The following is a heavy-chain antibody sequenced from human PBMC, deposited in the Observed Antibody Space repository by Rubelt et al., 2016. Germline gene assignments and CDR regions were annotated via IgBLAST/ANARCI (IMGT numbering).Heavy chain of an antibody. CDR2: IYYSGST. CDR1: GGSISSSSYY. V-gene: IGHV4-39*01. J-gene: IGHJ4*02. D-gene: IGHD3-22*01. Sequence: QLQLQESGPGLVKPSETLSLTCTVSGGSISSSSYYWGWIRQPPGKGLEWIGSIYYSGSTYYNPSLKSRVTISVDTSKNQFTLRLRFVTAADTAVYDCARTYYYDSSGPVDYWGQGTPVTVSS. CDR3: ARTYYYDSSGPVDY.